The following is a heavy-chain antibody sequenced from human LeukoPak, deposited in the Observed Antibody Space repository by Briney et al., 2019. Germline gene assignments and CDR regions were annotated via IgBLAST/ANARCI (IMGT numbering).Heavy chain of an antibody. CDR1: GGSITISNYY. Sequence: SETLSLTCTVSGGSITISNYYWGCIRQPPGKGLEWIGSIYYSGATFYNPSLKSRVTISLDTSKNQFSLKQTSVTAADTAVYYCAALGNGRTFDNWGQGTLVTVSS. CDR3: AALGNGRTFDN. D-gene: IGHD1-26*01. CDR2: IYYSGAT. J-gene: IGHJ4*02. V-gene: IGHV4-39*07.